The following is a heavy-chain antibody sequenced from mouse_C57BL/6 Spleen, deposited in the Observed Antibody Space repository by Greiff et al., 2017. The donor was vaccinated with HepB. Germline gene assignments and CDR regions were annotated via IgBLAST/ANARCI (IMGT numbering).Heavy chain of an antibody. J-gene: IGHJ1*03. Sequence: EVKLVESGGGLVKPGGSLKLSCAASGFTFSDYGMHWVRQAPEKGLEWVAYISSGSSTIYYADTVKGRFTISRDNAKNTLFLQMTSLRSEDTAMYYCALNWDEDWYFDVWGTGTTVTVSS. CDR1: GFTFSDYG. CDR2: ISSGSSTI. V-gene: IGHV5-17*01. D-gene: IGHD4-1*01. CDR3: ALNWDEDWYFDV.